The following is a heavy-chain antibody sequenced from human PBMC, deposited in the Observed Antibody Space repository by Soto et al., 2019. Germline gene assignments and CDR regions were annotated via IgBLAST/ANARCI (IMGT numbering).Heavy chain of an antibody. Sequence: EVQLVESGGGLVQPGGSLKLSCEASGFTFSDLAMHWVRQASGKGLEWVGRIGGKSEDYVTSYGESVRGRFSISRDDSKNTAYLQMNSLKTEDTAVFYCAKYSGTASIPAALGQGTLVTVSS. CDR2: IGGKSEDYVT. V-gene: IGHV3-73*02. D-gene: IGHD1-26*01. J-gene: IGHJ5*01. CDR3: AKYSGTASIPAA. CDR1: GFTFSDLA.